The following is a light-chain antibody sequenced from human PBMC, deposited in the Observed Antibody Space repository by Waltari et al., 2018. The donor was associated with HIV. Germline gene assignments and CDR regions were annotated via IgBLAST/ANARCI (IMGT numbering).Light chain of an antibody. CDR1: SSNIGSNA. Sequence: QSVLTQPPSASGTPGQRVTISCSGSSSNIGSNAVNWYQQRPGTAPKLLIYSNNQRPSGVPARFSGSTSGTSASLAISGLQSEDEADYYCASWDDSLNGYVFGTGTKVTVL. CDR3: ASWDDSLNGYV. V-gene: IGLV1-44*01. J-gene: IGLJ1*01. CDR2: SNN.